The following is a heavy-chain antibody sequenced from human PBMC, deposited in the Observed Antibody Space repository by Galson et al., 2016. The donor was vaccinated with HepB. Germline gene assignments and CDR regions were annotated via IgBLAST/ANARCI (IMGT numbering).Heavy chain of an antibody. CDR3: ARDYGGNSGWFDP. J-gene: IGHJ5*02. CDR1: GYTFTSYD. CDR2: MNPNSGDT. Sequence: VSCKASGYTFTSYDLNWVRQATGQGLEWLGWMNPNSGDTGYAQKFQGRVTLTRSTSLRTAYMELRSLTSEDTAVYYCARDYGGNSGWFDPWGQGTLVTVSS. V-gene: IGHV1-8*01. D-gene: IGHD4-23*01.